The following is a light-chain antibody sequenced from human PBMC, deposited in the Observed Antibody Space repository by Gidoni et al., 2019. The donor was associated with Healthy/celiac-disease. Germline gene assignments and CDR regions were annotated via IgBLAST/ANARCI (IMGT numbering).Light chain of an antibody. V-gene: IGLV2-8*01. CDR2: EVS. J-gene: IGLJ2*01. Sequence: QSALTQPPSASGSPGQSVTISCTGTSSDVGSYNYVPWYQQHPGKAPKLMIYEVSKRPSGVPDRFSGSKSGNTASLTVSGLQAEDEADYYCSSYAGSNNFGVFGGGTKLTVL. CDR1: SSDVGSYNY. CDR3: SSYAGSNNFGV.